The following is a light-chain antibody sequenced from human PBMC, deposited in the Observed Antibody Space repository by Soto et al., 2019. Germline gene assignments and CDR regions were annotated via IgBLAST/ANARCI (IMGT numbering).Light chain of an antibody. CDR3: LQDINYPWT. Sequence: QLTQSPSVLSASVGDTVTITCRASQALSNYLAWYQQKPGKAPDLLIYSASTLQSGVPPRFSGSGSGTDFTLAISSLQPEDSATYYCLQDINYPWTFGQGTKVDIK. CDR2: SAS. CDR1: QALSNY. J-gene: IGKJ1*01. V-gene: IGKV1-6*01.